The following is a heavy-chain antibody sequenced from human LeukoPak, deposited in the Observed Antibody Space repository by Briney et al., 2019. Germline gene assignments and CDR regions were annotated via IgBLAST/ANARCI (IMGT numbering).Heavy chain of an antibody. CDR3: AKDTKQLGYYYYGMDV. Sequence: GGSLRLSCAAPGFTFDDYAMHWVRQAPGKGLEWVSGISWNSGSIGYADSVKGRFTISRDNAKNSLYLQMNSLRAEDTALYYCAKDTKQLGYYYYGMDVWGQGTTVTVSS. J-gene: IGHJ6*02. CDR2: ISWNSGSI. V-gene: IGHV3-9*01. CDR1: GFTFDDYA. D-gene: IGHD6-13*01.